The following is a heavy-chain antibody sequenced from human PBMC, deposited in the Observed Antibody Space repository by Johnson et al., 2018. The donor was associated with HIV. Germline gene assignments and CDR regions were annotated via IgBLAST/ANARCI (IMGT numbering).Heavy chain of an antibody. D-gene: IGHD1-1*01. V-gene: IGHV3-30*03. J-gene: IGHJ3*02. CDR3: ARDLAGTERGNAFDI. CDR1: GFTFSNAW. Sequence: QVQLVESGGGLVKPGGSLRLSCAASGFTFSNAWMSWVRQAPGKGLEWVAVISYDGSNKYYADSVKGRFTISRDNSKNTLYLQMNSLRAEDTAVYYCARDLAGTERGNAFDIWGQGTMVTVSS. CDR2: ISYDGSNK.